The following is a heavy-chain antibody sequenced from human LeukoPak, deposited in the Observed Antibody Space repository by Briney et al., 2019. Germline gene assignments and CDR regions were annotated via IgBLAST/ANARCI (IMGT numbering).Heavy chain of an antibody. Sequence: GGSLRLSCATSGFTFSACAMSWVRQGPGKGLEWVSGISASGDTTYYTDSVKGRFSISRDNPKNTLYLQMNSLRAEDTAIYYCAKVKIPRLLLPDSFDMLGQGTKVNGFS. J-gene: IGHJ3*02. CDR2: ISASGDTT. D-gene: IGHD2-15*01. CDR3: AKVKIPRLLLPDSFDM. CDR1: GFTFSACA. V-gene: IGHV3-23*01.